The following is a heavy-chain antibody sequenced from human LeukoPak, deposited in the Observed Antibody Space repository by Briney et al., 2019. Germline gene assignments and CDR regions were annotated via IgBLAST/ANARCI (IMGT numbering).Heavy chain of an antibody. CDR1: GGSISSYY. D-gene: IGHD3-9*01. J-gene: IGHJ4*02. CDR2: SYYSGST. CDR3: ARGNLYYDIWAPSRTIYFDY. V-gene: IGHV4-59*01. Sequence: PSETLSLTCTVSGGSISSYYWSWIRQPPGKGLEWIGYSYYSGSTNYNPSLKSRVTISVDTSKNQFSLKLSSVTAADTAVYYCARGNLYYDIWAPSRTIYFDYWGQGTLVTVSS.